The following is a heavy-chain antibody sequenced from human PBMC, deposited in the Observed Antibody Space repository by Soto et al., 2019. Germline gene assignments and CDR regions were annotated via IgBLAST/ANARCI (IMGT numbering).Heavy chain of an antibody. CDR1: GGTFSSYT. V-gene: IGHV1-69*08. CDR3: ARDLLTVAGGYSGYDYPANRGYEIGY. CDR2: IIPILGIA. J-gene: IGHJ4*02. Sequence: QVQLVQSGAEVKKPGSSVKVSCKASGGTFSSYTISWVRQAPGQGLEWMGRIIPILGIANYAQKFQGRVTITADKSTSTAYMELIRLRSEDTAVYYCARDLLTVAGGYSGYDYPANRGYEIGYWGQGTLVNVSS. D-gene: IGHD5-12*01.